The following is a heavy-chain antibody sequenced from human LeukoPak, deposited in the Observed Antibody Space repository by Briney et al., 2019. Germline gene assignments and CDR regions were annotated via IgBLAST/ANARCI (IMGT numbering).Heavy chain of an antibody. D-gene: IGHD5-18*01. Sequence: PGGSLRLSCAASGFTFSSYAMHWVRQAPGKGLEWVAVISYDGSNKYYADSVKGRFTISRDNSKNTLYLQMNSLRAEDTAVYYRARTVDTAMVTIDYWGQGTLVTVSS. V-gene: IGHV3-30-3*01. CDR3: ARTVDTAMVTIDY. J-gene: IGHJ4*02. CDR1: GFTFSSYA. CDR2: ISYDGSNK.